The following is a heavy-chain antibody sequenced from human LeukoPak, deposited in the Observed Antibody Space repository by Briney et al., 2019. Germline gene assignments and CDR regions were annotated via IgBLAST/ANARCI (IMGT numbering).Heavy chain of an antibody. CDR2: ISAYNGNT. V-gene: IGHV1-18*01. CDR1: GYTFTSYG. CDR3: ARDRSCSSTSCYWYWFDP. J-gene: IGHJ5*02. D-gene: IGHD2-2*01. Sequence: ASVKVSCKASGYTFTSYGISWVRQAPGQGLEWMGWISAYNGNTNYAQKLQGGVTMTTDTSTSTAYMELRSLRSDDTAVYYCARDRSCSSTSCYWYWFDPWGQGTLVTVSS.